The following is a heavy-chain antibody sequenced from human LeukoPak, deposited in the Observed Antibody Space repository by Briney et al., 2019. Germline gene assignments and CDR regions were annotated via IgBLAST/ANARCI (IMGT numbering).Heavy chain of an antibody. D-gene: IGHD6-13*01. V-gene: IGHV3-21*01. CDR2: ISGSSSNK. CDR1: GFIFSSNS. Sequence: GGSLRLSCAASGFIFSSNSMNWVRQAPGKGLEWVASISGSSSNKYYADSVQGRFTISRDNAKNSLYLQMGSLRAEDTAVYYCARRGSSWYKVGWFDPWGQGTLVTVSS. CDR3: ARRGSSWYKVGWFDP. J-gene: IGHJ5*02.